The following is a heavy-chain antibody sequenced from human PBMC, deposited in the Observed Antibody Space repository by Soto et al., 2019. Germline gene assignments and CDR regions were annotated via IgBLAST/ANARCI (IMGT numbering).Heavy chain of an antibody. CDR3: ARISGDYDILTGYYLDY. V-gene: IGHV1-69*01. CDR1: GGTFSSYA. Sequence: QVQLVQSGAEVKKPGSSVKVSCKASGGTFSSYAISWVRQAPGQGLEWMGGIIPIFGTANYAQKFQGRVTITADESTSTAYMELSSLRSEDTAVYYCARISGDYDILTGYYLDYWGQGTLVTVSS. J-gene: IGHJ4*02. CDR2: IIPIFGTA. D-gene: IGHD3-9*01.